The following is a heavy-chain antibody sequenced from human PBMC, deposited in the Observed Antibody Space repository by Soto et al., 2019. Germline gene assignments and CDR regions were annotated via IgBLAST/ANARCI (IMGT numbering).Heavy chain of an antibody. V-gene: IGHV3-15*01. D-gene: IGHD3-10*01. CDR2: IKSKTDGGTT. Sequence: EVQLVESGGGLVKPGGALRLSCAASGFTFSNAWMSWVRQAPGKGLEWVGRIKSKTDGGTTDYAAPVKGRFTISRDDSKNTLYLQMNSLKTEDTAVYYCTTPSGVTRGLYWGQGTLVTVSS. CDR3: TTPSGVTRGLY. CDR1: GFTFSNAW. J-gene: IGHJ4*02.